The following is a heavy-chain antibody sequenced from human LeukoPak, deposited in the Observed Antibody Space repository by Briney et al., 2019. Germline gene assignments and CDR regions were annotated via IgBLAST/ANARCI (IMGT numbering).Heavy chain of an antibody. D-gene: IGHD6-13*01. CDR1: GFSFSKAW. Sequence: GGSLRLSCAASGFSFSKAWMNWVRQAPGKGLEWVSVITGSGGNTYYADSVKGRFTISKDNSKNTVYLQMSSLRVDDTAVYYCAKAASSSWPSYYYGMDVWGQGTTVTVSS. V-gene: IGHV3-23*01. CDR3: AKAASSSWPSYYYGMDV. J-gene: IGHJ6*02. CDR2: ITGSGGNT.